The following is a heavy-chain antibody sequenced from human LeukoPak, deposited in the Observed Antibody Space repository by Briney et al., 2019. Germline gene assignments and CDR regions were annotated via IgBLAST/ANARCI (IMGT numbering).Heavy chain of an antibody. D-gene: IGHD1-26*01. CDR1: VCIFTNYC. V-gene: IGHV3-74*01. CDR2: IDKEGSAA. J-gene: IGHJ4*02. Sequence: GVSLTLSCISSVCIFTNYCMLWLREVRGEARVGVRRIDKEGSAAFYAESVKGRFTISRDNVKSTVYLQMNSLTAEDTAVYHCARDGYSGSYYRFDWGQGTLVTVSS. CDR3: ARDGYSGSYYRFD.